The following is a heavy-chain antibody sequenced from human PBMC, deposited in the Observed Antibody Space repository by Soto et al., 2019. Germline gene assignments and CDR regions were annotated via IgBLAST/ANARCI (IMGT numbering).Heavy chain of an antibody. V-gene: IGHV3-30-3*01. Sequence: PGGSLRLSCAASGFTFSSYAMHWVRQAPGKGLEWVAVISYDGSNKYYADSVKGRFTISRDNSKNTLYLQMNSLRAEGTAVYYCARENGDYRLDAFDIWGQGTMVTVSS. CDR1: GFTFSSYA. CDR3: ARENGDYRLDAFDI. D-gene: IGHD4-17*01. J-gene: IGHJ3*02. CDR2: ISYDGSNK.